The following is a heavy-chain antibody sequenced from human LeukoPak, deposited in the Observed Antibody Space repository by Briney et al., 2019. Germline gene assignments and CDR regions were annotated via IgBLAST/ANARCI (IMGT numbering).Heavy chain of an antibody. CDR1: GYTFTSYG. Sequence: GASVKVSCKASGYTFTSYGISWVRQAPGQGLEWMGWISAYNGNTNYAQKFQGRVTMTTDTSTSTAYMELRSLRSDDTAVYYCARVEIGLRYFDWLLPIDYWGQGTPVTVSS. J-gene: IGHJ4*02. D-gene: IGHD3-9*01. CDR2: ISAYNGNT. CDR3: ARVEIGLRYFDWLLPIDY. V-gene: IGHV1-18*04.